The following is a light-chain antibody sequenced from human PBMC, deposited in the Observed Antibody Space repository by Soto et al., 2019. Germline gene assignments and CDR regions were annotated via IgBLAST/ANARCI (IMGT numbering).Light chain of an antibody. CDR2: SAS. J-gene: IGKJ3*01. CDR1: QDIRYY. V-gene: IGKV1-33*01. Sequence: DIQMTQSPSSLSASVGDRVTITCQASQDIRYYLNWYQQKPGRAPKLLIYSASSLQSGVPSRFSGGVSGTDFTFTISSLQPEDVATYYCQQCDNLPFTFGPGTKVDVK. CDR3: QQCDNLPFT.